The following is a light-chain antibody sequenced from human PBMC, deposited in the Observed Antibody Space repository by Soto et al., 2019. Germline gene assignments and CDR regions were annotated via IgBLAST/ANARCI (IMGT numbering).Light chain of an antibody. CDR3: QQYGRSPPCT. Sequence: ELVLTQSPGTLSLSPGERATLSCRASQSVSSSYLAWYQQKPGQAPRLLIYGASNSTTGIPDRFSGSGSGRDFTLTISRLEPEDFVVDYCQQYGRSPPCTFGQGTKVEIK. CDR1: QSVSSSY. J-gene: IGKJ2*02. V-gene: IGKV3-20*01. CDR2: GAS.